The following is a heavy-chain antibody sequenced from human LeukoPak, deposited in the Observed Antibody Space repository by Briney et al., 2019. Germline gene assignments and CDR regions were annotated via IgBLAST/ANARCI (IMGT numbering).Heavy chain of an antibody. V-gene: IGHV1-3*01. Sequence: ASVKVSCKASGYTFTSYAMHWVRQAPGQRLEWMGWINAGNGNTKYSQKFQGRVTITRDTSASTAYMELSSLRSEDTAVYYCVRDGWSSSWSIMDVWGQGTTVTVSS. CDR3: VRDGWSSSWSIMDV. CDR1: GYTFTSYA. CDR2: INAGNGNT. J-gene: IGHJ6*02. D-gene: IGHD6-13*01.